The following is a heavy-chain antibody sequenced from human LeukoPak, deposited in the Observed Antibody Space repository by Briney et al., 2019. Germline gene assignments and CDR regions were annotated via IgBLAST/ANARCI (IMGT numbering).Heavy chain of an antibody. Sequence: SETLSLTCTVSGDSISSISSYWAWIRQPPGKGLEWIGTVYYTGNTYYNASLKSRVTISVDTSKNQFSLKLNSVSAADTAMYYCASTHAGRYYSTFDYWGQGTLVSVSS. CDR3: ASTHAGRYYSTFDY. J-gene: IGHJ4*02. V-gene: IGHV4-39*01. D-gene: IGHD1-26*01. CDR2: VYYTGNT. CDR1: GDSISSISSY.